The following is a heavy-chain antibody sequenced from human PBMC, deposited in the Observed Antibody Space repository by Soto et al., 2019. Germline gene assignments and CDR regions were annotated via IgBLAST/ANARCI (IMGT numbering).Heavy chain of an antibody. J-gene: IGHJ4*02. V-gene: IGHV3-23*01. Sequence: GGSLRLSCAASGFTFSSYAMSWVRQAPGKGLEWVSAISGSGGSTYYADSVKGRFTISRDNSKNTLYLQMNSLRAEDTAVYYCAKTPIGYYDSSGYGTQRGGIGYWGQGTLVTVSS. CDR1: GFTFSSYA. D-gene: IGHD3-22*01. CDR3: AKTPIGYYDSSGYGTQRGGIGY. CDR2: ISGSGGST.